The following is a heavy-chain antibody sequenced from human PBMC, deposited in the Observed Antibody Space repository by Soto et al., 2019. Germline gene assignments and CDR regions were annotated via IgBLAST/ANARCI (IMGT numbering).Heavy chain of an antibody. CDR3: ATAARSGNYYYYMDV. CDR2: IYYSGST. CDR1: GGSISSGDDF. Sequence: PSETLSLTCTVSGGSISSGDDFWTWIRQPPGKGPEWIGYIYYSGSTYYNPSLKSRLTMSVDTSKNQFSLKLSSVTAADTAVYYCATAARSGNYYYYMDVWGKGTTVTVSS. D-gene: IGHD2-15*01. V-gene: IGHV4-30-4*01. J-gene: IGHJ6*03.